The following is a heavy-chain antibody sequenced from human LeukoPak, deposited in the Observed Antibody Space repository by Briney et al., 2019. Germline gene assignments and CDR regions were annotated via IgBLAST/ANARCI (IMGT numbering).Heavy chain of an antibody. J-gene: IGHJ4*02. Sequence: SETLSLTCTVSGGSISSYYWSWIRQPPGKGLEWIGYIYYSGSANYNPSLKSRVTISVDTSKNQFSLKLSSVTAADTAVYYCARVIGSDYSFDYWGQGTLVTVSS. CDR3: ARVIGSDYSFDY. D-gene: IGHD4-11*01. V-gene: IGHV4-59*01. CDR1: GGSISSYY. CDR2: IYYSGSA.